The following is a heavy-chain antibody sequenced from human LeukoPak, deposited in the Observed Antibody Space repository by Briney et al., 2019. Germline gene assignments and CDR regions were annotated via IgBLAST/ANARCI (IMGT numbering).Heavy chain of an antibody. D-gene: IGHD3-10*01. Sequence: GEPLKISGQGSGYSFTSYWIGWARQMPGKGLEWMGIIYPGDSDTRYSTSFQGQVTISADKSISTAYLQWSSLKASDTAMYYCARIRITMVRGVIIAPETDAFDIWGQGTMVTVSS. V-gene: IGHV5-51*01. CDR1: GYSFTSYW. J-gene: IGHJ3*02. CDR2: IYPGDSDT. CDR3: ARIRITMVRGVIIAPETDAFDI.